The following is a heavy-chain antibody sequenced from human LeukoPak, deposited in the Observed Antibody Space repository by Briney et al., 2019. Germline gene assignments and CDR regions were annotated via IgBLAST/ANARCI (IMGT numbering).Heavy chain of an antibody. Sequence: PGGSLRLSCAASGFTFSSYAMHWVRQAPGKGLEWVAVISYDGSNKYYADSVKGRFTISRDNSKNTLYLQMSSLRAEDTAVYYCVKVRYGSGSYYDYWGQGTLVTVSS. V-gene: IGHV3-30*14. D-gene: IGHD3-10*01. J-gene: IGHJ4*02. CDR1: GFTFSSYA. CDR2: ISYDGSNK. CDR3: VKVRYGSGSYYDY.